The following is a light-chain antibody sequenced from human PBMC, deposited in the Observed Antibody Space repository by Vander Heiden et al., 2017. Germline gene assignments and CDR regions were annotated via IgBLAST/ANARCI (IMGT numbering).Light chain of an antibody. J-gene: IGKJ3*01. CDR2: AAS. Sequence: DIQLTQSPSFLSASVGDRVTITCRASQGISSYLAWYQQKPGKAPKLLIYAASTLQSGVPSRFSGSGYGTEFTLTISSRQPEDFAPYYCQQHNSYPPFTFGHGTKVDIK. V-gene: IGKV1-9*01. CDR1: QGISSY. CDR3: QQHNSYPPFT.